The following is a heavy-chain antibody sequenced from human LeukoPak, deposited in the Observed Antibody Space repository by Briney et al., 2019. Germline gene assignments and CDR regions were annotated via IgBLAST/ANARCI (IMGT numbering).Heavy chain of an antibody. V-gene: IGHV4-39*07. CDR3: ARGLDGYLDY. J-gene: IGHJ4*02. Sequence: PSETLSLTCTVSGGSISSTFYYWGWIRQPPGKGLEWIGSINYSGSTYYNPSLKSRVTISVDTSKNQFSLKLSSVTAADTAVYYCARGLDGYLDYWGQGTLVTVSS. D-gene: IGHD5-24*01. CDR1: GGSISSTFYY. CDR2: INYSGST.